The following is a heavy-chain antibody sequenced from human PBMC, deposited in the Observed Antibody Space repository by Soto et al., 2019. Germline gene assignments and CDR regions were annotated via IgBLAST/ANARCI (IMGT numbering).Heavy chain of an antibody. CDR2: ISGSGDTS. CDR1: GFTFNSYA. J-gene: IGHJ6*03. V-gene: IGHV3-23*01. Sequence: GGSLRLSCAASGFTFNSYAMSWVRQAPGKGLEWGSAISGSGDTSYYADSVKGRFTISRDNSKNTLYLQMNSLRAEDTAVYYCAKLSGYDLAGYYMDVWVKGTAVTVSS. CDR3: AKLSGYDLAGYYMDV. D-gene: IGHD5-12*01.